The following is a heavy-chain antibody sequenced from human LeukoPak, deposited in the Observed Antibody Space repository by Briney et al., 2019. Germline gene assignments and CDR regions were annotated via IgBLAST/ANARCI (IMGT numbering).Heavy chain of an antibody. Sequence: GGSLRLSCAASGFSVDNNYMAWVRQAPGKGLEWVSLIYSGGSSFYADSVKGRFTISRDKSKNTLFLQMNSLRAEDTAVYYCATELRLGFSSSSHFDSWGLGTLVSVSP. D-gene: IGHD6-13*01. CDR2: IYSGGSS. CDR3: ATELRLGFSSSSHFDS. CDR1: GFSVDNNY. J-gene: IGHJ4*02. V-gene: IGHV3-53*01.